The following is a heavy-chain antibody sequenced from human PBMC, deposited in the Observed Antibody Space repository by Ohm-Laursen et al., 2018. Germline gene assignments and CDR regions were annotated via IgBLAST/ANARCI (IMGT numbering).Heavy chain of an antibody. D-gene: IGHD1-1*01. CDR2: INHRGST. CDR1: GGSFSAYY. Sequence: SDTLSLTCAVYGGSFSAYYWSWIRQPPGKGLEWIGEINHRGSTDYNPSLKSRVTISVDTSKNQFSLKLNSVTAADTAMYYCARYTAPYYYYGMDVWSQGTTVTVSS. CDR3: ARYTAPYYYYGMDV. J-gene: IGHJ6*02. V-gene: IGHV4-34*01.